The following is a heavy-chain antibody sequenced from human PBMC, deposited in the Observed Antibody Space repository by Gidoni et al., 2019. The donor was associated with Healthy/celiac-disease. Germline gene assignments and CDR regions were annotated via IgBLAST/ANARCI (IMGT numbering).Heavy chain of an antibody. J-gene: IGHJ4*02. CDR2: IKQDGSEK. D-gene: IGHD3-10*01. V-gene: IGHV3-7*03. CDR3: ARERPGETLDY. Sequence: EVQLVESGGGLVQPGGSLRLTCAASAFTFSSYWMSWVRQATGKVLEWVTNIKQDGSEKYYVDSVKGRFTISRDNAKNSLYLQMNSLRAEDTAVYYCARERPGETLDYWGQGTLVTVSS. CDR1: AFTFSSYW.